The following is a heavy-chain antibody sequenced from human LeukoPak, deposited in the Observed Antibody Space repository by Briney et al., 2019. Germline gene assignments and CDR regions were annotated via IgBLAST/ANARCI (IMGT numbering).Heavy chain of an antibody. CDR1: GGFFSDYY. Sequence: PWDPLSLICAVYGGFFSDYYGTWIRQTPGRGLEWLGEVSASGRSNYNPSLKSLVTLSVDTSKNQFSLKLRSVTAADTAVYYCARGRQDVNMILLVMAGVSYYLDVWSKGTTVTVS. D-gene: IGHD3-22*01. CDR2: VSASGRS. V-gene: IGHV4-34*01. CDR3: ARGRQDVNMILLVMAGVSYYLDV. J-gene: IGHJ6*03.